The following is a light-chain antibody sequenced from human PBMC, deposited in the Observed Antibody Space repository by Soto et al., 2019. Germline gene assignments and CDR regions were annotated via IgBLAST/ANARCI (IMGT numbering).Light chain of an antibody. Sequence: DIQMTQSPSTLSASVGDRVTITCRASQSIGSFLAWYQQKPGKTPKLLIYKASSLADGVPSRFSGSGSRTEFTITISCRQPDGLATYYCQQYESYWTFGQGTKVDMK. CDR3: QQYESYWT. CDR2: KAS. CDR1: QSIGSF. V-gene: IGKV1-5*03. J-gene: IGKJ1*01.